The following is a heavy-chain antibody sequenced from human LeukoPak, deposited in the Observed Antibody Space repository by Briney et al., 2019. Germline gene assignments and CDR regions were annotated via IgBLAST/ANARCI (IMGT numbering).Heavy chain of an antibody. CDR3: ARTYYDFWSGYFHDAFDI. D-gene: IGHD3-3*01. CDR2: VYHSGST. CDR1: GGSISSGGYY. J-gene: IGHJ3*02. Sequence: PSETLSLTCTVSGGSISSGGYYWRWLRQPPGRGREGVGCVYHSGSTYYNPPLKSRVTISVDRSKNQSSQKLSPVTAADTAVYYCARTYYDFWSGYFHDAFDIWGQGTMVTVSS. V-gene: IGHV4-30-2*01.